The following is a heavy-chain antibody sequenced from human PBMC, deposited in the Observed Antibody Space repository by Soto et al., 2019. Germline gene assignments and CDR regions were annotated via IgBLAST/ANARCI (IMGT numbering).Heavy chain of an antibody. CDR2: VNGTGDST. J-gene: IGHJ5*01. Sequence: GGSLRLSCVAWGFAFKNYAMTWVRQAPGKGLEWVSGVNGTGDSTYYADSVKGRFTISRDNSKNTLSLQMNSLRVDDTAVYYCAKAFWLDAWGQGILLTVSS. V-gene: IGHV3-23*01. CDR3: AKAFWLDA. CDR1: GFAFKNYA.